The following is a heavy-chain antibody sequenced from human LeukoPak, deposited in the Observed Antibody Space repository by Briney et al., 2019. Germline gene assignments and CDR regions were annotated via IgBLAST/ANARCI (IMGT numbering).Heavy chain of an antibody. D-gene: IGHD4-17*01. CDR3: AKELYGDYYYYYGMDV. Sequence: PGGSLRLSCAASGFTFSSYGMHWVRQAPGKGLEWVAVISYDGSNKYYADSVKGRFTISRDNSKNTLYLQMNSLRAEDTAAYYCAKELYGDYYYYYGMDVWGQGTTVTVSS. CDR1: GFTFSSYG. V-gene: IGHV3-30*18. CDR2: ISYDGSNK. J-gene: IGHJ6*02.